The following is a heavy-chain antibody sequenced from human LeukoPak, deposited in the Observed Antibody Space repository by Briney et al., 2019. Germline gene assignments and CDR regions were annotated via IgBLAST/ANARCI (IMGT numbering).Heavy chain of an antibody. CDR3: ARVSSQVGATFRDYYYYMDV. Sequence: SETLSLTCTVSGGSISSGGYYWSWIRQPPGKGLEWIGYIYHSGSTYYNPSLKSRVTISVDRSTNQFSLKLSSVTAADTAVYYCARVSSQVGATFRDYYYYMDVWGKGTTVTVSS. CDR2: IYHSGST. J-gene: IGHJ6*03. D-gene: IGHD1-26*01. V-gene: IGHV4-30-2*01. CDR1: GGSISSGGYY.